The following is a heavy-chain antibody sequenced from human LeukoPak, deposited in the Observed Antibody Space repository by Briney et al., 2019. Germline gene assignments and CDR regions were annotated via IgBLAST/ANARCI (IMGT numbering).Heavy chain of an antibody. CDR1: GFTVSSNY. D-gene: IGHD3-10*01. Sequence: GSLRLSCAASGFTVSSNYMSWVRQAPGKGLEWVSVIYSGGSTYYADSVKGRFTISRDNSKNTLYLQMNSLRAEDTAVYYCARGFYGSGTYPHCFDYWGQGTLVTVSS. CDR3: ARGFYGSGTYPHCFDY. CDR2: IYSGGST. J-gene: IGHJ4*02. V-gene: IGHV3-66*01.